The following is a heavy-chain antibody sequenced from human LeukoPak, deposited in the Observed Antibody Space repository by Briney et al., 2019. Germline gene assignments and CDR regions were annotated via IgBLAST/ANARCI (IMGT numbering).Heavy chain of an antibody. CDR3: AKPPAEVRFLEWQGHAFDI. CDR2: MNPNSGNT. V-gene: IGHV1-8*01. J-gene: IGHJ3*02. Sequence: ASVKVSCKASGYTFTSYDINWVRQATGQGLEWMGWMNPNSGNTGYAQKFQGRVTMTRNTSISTAYMELSSLRSEDTAVYYCAKPPAEVRFLEWQGHAFDIWGQGTMVTVSS. D-gene: IGHD3-3*01. CDR1: GYTFTSYD.